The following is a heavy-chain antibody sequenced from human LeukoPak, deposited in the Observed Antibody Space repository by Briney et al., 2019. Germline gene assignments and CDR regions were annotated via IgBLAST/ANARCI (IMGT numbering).Heavy chain of an antibody. CDR2: ISYDGSNK. Sequence: GGSLRLSCAASGFTFSSYGMHWVRQAPGKGLEWVAVISYDGSNKYYADSVKGRFTISRDNSENTLYLQMNSLRAEDTAVYYCAKGGGGYSYGSNQYYFDYWGQGTLVTVSS. D-gene: IGHD5-18*01. CDR3: AKGGGGYSYGSNQYYFDY. CDR1: GFTFSSYG. V-gene: IGHV3-30*18. J-gene: IGHJ4*02.